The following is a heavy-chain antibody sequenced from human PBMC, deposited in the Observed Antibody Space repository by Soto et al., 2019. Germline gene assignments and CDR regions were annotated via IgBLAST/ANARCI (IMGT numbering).Heavy chain of an antibody. J-gene: IGHJ6*02. Sequence: GGSLRLSCAASGFTFSSYAMHWVRQAPGKGLEWVAVISYDGSNKYYADSVKGRFTISRDNSKNTLYLQMNSLRAEDTAVYYCASGGYYDSSGYNTGGAYYYYYGMDVWGQGTTVTVSS. CDR1: GFTFSSYA. V-gene: IGHV3-30-3*01. CDR3: ASGGYYDSSGYNTGGAYYYYYGMDV. D-gene: IGHD3-22*01. CDR2: ISYDGSNK.